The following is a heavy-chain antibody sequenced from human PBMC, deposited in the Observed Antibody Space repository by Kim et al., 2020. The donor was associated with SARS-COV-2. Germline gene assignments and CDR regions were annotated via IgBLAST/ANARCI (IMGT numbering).Heavy chain of an antibody. CDR2: IYYSGST. D-gene: IGHD3-10*01. V-gene: IGHV4-59*13. Sequence: SETLSLTCTVSGGSISSYYWSWIRQPPGKGLEWIGYIYYSGSTNYNPSLKSRVTISVDTSKNQFSLKLSSVTAADTAVYYCARLHMVRGFHEVWFDPWGQGTLVTVSS. J-gene: IGHJ5*02. CDR1: GGSISSYY. CDR3: ARLHMVRGFHEVWFDP.